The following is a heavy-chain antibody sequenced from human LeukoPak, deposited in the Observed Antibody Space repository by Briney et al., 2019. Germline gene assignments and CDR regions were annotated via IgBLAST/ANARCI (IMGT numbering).Heavy chain of an antibody. V-gene: IGHV3-30-3*01. CDR3: ARDRTGGYFDY. J-gene: IGHJ4*02. Sequence: GGSLRLSCAASGFTFNTYPMHWVRQAPGKGLEWVTGISYDGNNKYYADSVQGRFTISRDNAKNSLYLQMSSLRVEDTAVYYCARDRTGGYFDYWGQGTLVTVSS. D-gene: IGHD4-23*01. CDR2: ISYDGNNK. CDR1: GFTFNTYP.